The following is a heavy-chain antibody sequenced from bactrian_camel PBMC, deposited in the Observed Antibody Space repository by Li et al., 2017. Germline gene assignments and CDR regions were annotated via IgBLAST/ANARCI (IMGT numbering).Heavy chain of an antibody. J-gene: IGHJ4*01. CDR2: VDLVTGYT. CDR1: GYIYSRVC. D-gene: IGHD5*01. V-gene: IGHV3S33*01. Sequence: HVQLVESGGGSVQAGGSLKLSCGASGYIYSRVCTAWFRQAPGKERDGVAGVDLVTGYTSYADSVKGRFTISLNDAKNTLYLQMSSLKPEDTAMYYCAADRMGWGSCIDRPNVYAYWGQGTQVTVS. CDR3: AADRMGWGSCIDRPNVYAY.